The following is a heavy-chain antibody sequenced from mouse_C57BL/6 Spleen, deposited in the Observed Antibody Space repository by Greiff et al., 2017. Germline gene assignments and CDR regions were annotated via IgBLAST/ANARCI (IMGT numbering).Heavy chain of an antibody. CDR1: GYTFTSYC. CDR2: IYPSDSET. Sequence: QVQLLQPGAELVRPGSSVKLSCKASGYTFTSYCMDWVKQRPGQGLEWIGNIYPSDSETHYNQKFKDKATLTVDKSSSTAYMQLSSLTSEDSAVYYFARTGGNYCFAYWGQGTTLTVSA. CDR3: ARTGGNYCFAY. V-gene: IGHV1-61*01. J-gene: IGHJ2*01. D-gene: IGHD2-1*01.